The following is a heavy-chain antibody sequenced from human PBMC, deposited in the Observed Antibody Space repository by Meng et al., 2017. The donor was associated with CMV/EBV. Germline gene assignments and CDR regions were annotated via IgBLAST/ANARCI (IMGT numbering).Heavy chain of an antibody. CDR3: ASSYYGSGSLMDV. Sequence: GESLKISCAASGFTFSSYAMSWVRQAPGKGLEWVSAIRGSGGSTYYADSVKGRFTISRDNSKNTLYLQMNSLRAEDTAVYYCASSYYGSGSLMDVWGQGTTVTVSS. CDR2: IRGSGGST. J-gene: IGHJ6*02. D-gene: IGHD3-10*01. V-gene: IGHV3-23*01. CDR1: GFTFSSYA.